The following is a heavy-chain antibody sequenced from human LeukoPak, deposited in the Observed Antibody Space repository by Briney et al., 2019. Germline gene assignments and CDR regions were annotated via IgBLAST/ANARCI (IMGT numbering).Heavy chain of an antibody. Sequence: GGSLRLSCAASGFTVSSNYMSWVRQAPGKGLEWVSVIYSGGSTYYADSVKGRFTISRDNSKNTLYLQMNSLRAEDTAVYYCGRQYCSGGSCYWDAFDIWGQGTMVTVSS. D-gene: IGHD2-15*01. CDR3: GRQYCSGGSCYWDAFDI. CDR2: IYSGGST. V-gene: IGHV3-66*04. CDR1: GFTVSSNY. J-gene: IGHJ3*02.